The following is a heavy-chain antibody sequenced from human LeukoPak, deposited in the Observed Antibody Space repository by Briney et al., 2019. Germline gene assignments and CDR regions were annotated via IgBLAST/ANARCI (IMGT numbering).Heavy chain of an antibody. Sequence: GGSLRLSCAASGFTFSSYSMNWVRQAPGKGLEWVSSISSSSSYIYYADSVKGRFTISSDNAKNSQYLQMNSLRAEDTAVYYCARAYSGSRYSFDYWGQGTLVTVSS. CDR2: ISSSSSYI. CDR1: GFTFSSYS. V-gene: IGHV3-21*01. D-gene: IGHD3-10*01. J-gene: IGHJ4*02. CDR3: ARAYSGSRYSFDY.